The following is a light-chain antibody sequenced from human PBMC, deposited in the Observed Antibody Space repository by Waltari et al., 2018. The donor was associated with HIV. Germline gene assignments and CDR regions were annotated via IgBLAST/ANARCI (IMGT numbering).Light chain of an antibody. V-gene: IGKV1-39*01. Sequence: DIQTTQSPSSVSADVGDRVIITCRASQDIKKNVNWYQQKPGRSPRLLIYSASGLQSGVPSTFSGSGSGLEFNLTIAALEAEDSALFYCQQSHRTPLTFGGGTRLEIK. J-gene: IGKJ5*01. CDR2: SAS. CDR3: QQSHRTPLT. CDR1: QDIKKN.